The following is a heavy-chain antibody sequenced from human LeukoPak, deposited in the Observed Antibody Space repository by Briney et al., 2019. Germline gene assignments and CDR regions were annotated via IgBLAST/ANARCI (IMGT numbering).Heavy chain of an antibody. D-gene: IGHD5-12*01. CDR1: GGSISSGGYY. Sequence: KPSETLSLTCTVSGGSISSGGYYWSWIRQHPGKGLEWIGRIYSSGSNNYNPSLKSRVTMSLDTSKNHLSLNLSSVTAADTAVYYCAREPTSGREPTSGRPLDYWGQGTLVTVSS. J-gene: IGHJ4*02. V-gene: IGHV4-61*03. CDR3: AREPTSGREPTSGRPLDY. CDR2: IYSSGSN.